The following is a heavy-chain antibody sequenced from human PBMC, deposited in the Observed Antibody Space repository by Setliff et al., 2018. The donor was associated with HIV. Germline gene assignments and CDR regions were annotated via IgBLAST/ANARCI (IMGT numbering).Heavy chain of an antibody. CDR1: GGTFRNYG. V-gene: IGHV1-69*13. CDR3: VRVTSSSTGYNYYYGMDV. CDR2: IIPIFGTT. D-gene: IGHD6-6*01. Sequence: SVKVSCKASGGTFRNYGISWVRQAPGQGLEWMGGIIPIFGTTNYAQKFQGRVTITADESTTTAYMELSSLRSEDTAVYYCVRVTSSSTGYNYYYGMDVWGQGTKVTVTS. J-gene: IGHJ6*02.